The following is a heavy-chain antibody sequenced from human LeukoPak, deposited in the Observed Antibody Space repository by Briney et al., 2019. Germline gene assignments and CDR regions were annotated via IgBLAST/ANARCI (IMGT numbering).Heavy chain of an antibody. CDR1: GFTFTSYS. V-gene: IGHV3-48*02. CDR2: ISSSSSTT. D-gene: IGHD6-13*01. CDR3: AKVTALVKGFDY. Sequence: GESLRLSCAASGFTFTSYSMNWVRQAPGKGLEWVSYISSSSSTTYYADSVKGRFTISRDNAKNSLYLQMNGLRDEDTAVYYCAKVTALVKGFDYWGQGTLVTVSS. J-gene: IGHJ4*02.